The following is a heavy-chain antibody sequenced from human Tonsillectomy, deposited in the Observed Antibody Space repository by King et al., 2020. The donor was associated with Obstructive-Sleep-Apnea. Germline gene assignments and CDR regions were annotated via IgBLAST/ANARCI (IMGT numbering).Heavy chain of an antibody. J-gene: IGHJ5*02. D-gene: IGHD3-22*01. CDR1: GGYITSGDYY. CDR3: ARGNYYDRSGYYHRGEWFDP. Sequence: VQLQESGPGLVKPSQTLSLTCTVSGGYITSGDYYWGWIRQPPGKGLEWIGYVYYSGRTYSNPSLKSRVTISVDTSKTQFSLKLSSVTAADTAVYYCARGNYYDRSGYYHRGEWFDPWGQGTLVTVSS. V-gene: IGHV4-30-4*01. CDR2: VYYSGRT.